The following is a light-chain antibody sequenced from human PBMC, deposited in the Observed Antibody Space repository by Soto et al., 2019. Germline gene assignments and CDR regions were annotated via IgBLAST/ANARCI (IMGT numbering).Light chain of an antibody. CDR1: SSYVGGYNY. CDR2: DVS. CDR3: SSYASSGTRV. V-gene: IGLV2-14*01. J-gene: IGLJ1*01. Sequence: QSVLTQPASVSGSPGQSITFSCTGTSSYVGGYNYVSWYQQHPGKAPKLMIYDVSNRPSGVSNRFSGSKSGNTASLTISGLQAEDEADYYCSSYASSGTRVFGTGTKVTVL.